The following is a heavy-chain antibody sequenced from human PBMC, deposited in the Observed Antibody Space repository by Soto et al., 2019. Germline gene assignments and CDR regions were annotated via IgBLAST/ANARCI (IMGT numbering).Heavy chain of an antibody. J-gene: IGHJ5*02. V-gene: IGHV5-10-1*01. CDR1: GYSFTSYW. Sequence: EVLLVQSGTEVKKPGESLRISCEASGYSFTSYWITWVRQMPGQGLELMGRIDPSDSYTNYNPSFRGHVTISADKSINTAYLQWSSLKASDPAMYYCARLRNWDDAWFDPWGQRTLVTVSS. D-gene: IGHD1-1*01. CDR3: ARLRNWDDAWFDP. CDR2: IDPSDSYT.